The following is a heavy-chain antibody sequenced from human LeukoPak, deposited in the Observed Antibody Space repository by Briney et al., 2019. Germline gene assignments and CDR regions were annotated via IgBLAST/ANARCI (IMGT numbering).Heavy chain of an antibody. V-gene: IGHV3-23*01. CDR3: ARVEQQSSALYYYYFYMDV. J-gene: IGHJ6*03. CDR1: GFTFSSYA. Sequence: TGGSLRLSCAASGFTFSSYAMSWVRQAPGKGLEWVSAISGSGGSTYYADSVKGRFTISRDNAKNSLYLQMNSLRAEDTALYYCARVEQQSSALYYYYFYMDVWGKGTTVTVSS. D-gene: IGHD6-13*01. CDR2: ISGSGGST.